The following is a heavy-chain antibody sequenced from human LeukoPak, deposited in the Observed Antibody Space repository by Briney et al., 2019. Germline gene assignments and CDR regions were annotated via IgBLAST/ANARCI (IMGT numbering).Heavy chain of an antibody. V-gene: IGHV4-39*07. Sequence: SETLSLTCTVSGGSISSSSYYWGWIRQPPGKGLEWIGSIYYSGSTYYNPSLKSRVTISVDTSKNQFSLKLSSVTAADTAVYYCARGAPPYSSSWNEGDYWGQGTLVTVSS. CDR3: ARGAPPYSSSWNEGDY. CDR1: GGSISSSSYY. D-gene: IGHD6-13*01. CDR2: IYYSGST. J-gene: IGHJ4*02.